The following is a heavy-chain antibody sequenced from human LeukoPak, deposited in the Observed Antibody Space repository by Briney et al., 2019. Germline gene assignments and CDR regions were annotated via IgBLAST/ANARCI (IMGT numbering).Heavy chain of an antibody. CDR1: GYTLTELS. V-gene: IGHV1-24*01. CDR3: ATDHDYVWGSYSLAY. D-gene: IGHD3-16*01. CDR2: FDPEDGET. Sequence: ASVKVSCKVSGYTLTELSMHWGRQAPGKGLEWMGGFDPEDGETIYAQKFQGRVTMTEDTSTDTAYMELSSLRSEDTAVYYCATDHDYVWGSYSLAYWGQGTLVTVSS. J-gene: IGHJ4*02.